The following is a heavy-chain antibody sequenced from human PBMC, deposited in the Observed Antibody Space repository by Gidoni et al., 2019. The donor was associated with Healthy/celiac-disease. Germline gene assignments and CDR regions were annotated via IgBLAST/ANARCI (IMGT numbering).Heavy chain of an antibody. D-gene: IGHD3-16*01. V-gene: IGHV3-21*01. CDR1: GATFSSYS. CDR2: ISSSSRYI. CDR3: ARNDPMGGSYDY. J-gene: IGHJ4*02. Sequence: EVQLVESGGGLVKPGGSMRLSCAASGATFSSYSMNWVRQAPGKGLGWVSSISSSSRYIYYPDSVKGRFTISRDNAKNSLYLQMNSLRAEDTAVYYCARNDPMGGSYDYWGQGTLVTVSS.